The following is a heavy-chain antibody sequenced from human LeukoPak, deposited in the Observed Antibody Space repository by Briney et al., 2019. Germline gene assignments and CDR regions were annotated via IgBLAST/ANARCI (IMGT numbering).Heavy chain of an antibody. CDR1: GGTFSSYA. CDR3: ASGYYDSSGYSDY. J-gene: IGHJ4*02. CDR2: IIPIFGIA. V-gene: IGHV1-69*04. Sequence: ASVKVSCKASGGTFSSYAISWVQQAPGQGLEWMGRIIPIFGIANYAQKFQGRVTITADKSTSTAYMELSSLRSEDTAVYYCASGYYDSSGYSDYWGQGTLVTVSS. D-gene: IGHD3-22*01.